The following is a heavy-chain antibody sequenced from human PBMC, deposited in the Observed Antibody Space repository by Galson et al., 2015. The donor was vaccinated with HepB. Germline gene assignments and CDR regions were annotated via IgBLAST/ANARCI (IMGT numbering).Heavy chain of an antibody. CDR2: ISWNSGSI. J-gene: IGHJ3*02. V-gene: IGHV3-9*01. D-gene: IGHD3-16*01. CDR1: GFTFDDYA. Sequence: SLRLSCAASGFTFDDYAMHWVRQAPGKGLEWVSGISWNSGSIGYADSVKGRFTISRDNAKNSLYLQMNSLRAEDTALYYCAKDREGYVDAFDIWGQGTMVTVSS. CDR3: AKDREGYVDAFDI.